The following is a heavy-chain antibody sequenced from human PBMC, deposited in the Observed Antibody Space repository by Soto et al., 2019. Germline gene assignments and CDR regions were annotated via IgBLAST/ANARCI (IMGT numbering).Heavy chain of an antibody. Sequence: SQTLSLTCAISGDSVSSNSAAWNWIRQSPSRGLEWLGRTYYRSKWYNDYAVSVNSRTTINPDTSKNQFSLQLNSVTPEDTAVYYCARDTITFGGVIVKFDYWGQGTLVTVSS. CDR3: ARDTITFGGVIVKFDY. CDR1: GDSVSSNSAA. V-gene: IGHV6-1*01. CDR2: TYYRSKWYN. J-gene: IGHJ4*02. D-gene: IGHD3-16*02.